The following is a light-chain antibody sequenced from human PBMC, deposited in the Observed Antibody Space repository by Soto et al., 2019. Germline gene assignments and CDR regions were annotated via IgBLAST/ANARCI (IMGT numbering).Light chain of an antibody. V-gene: IGLV3-9*01. CDR2: RDS. CDR1: NIGSKN. CDR3: AAWDDRLNDYV. Sequence: SYELTQPLSVSVALGQTARITCGGNNIGSKNVHWYQQKPGQAPVLVIYRDSNRPSGIPDRFSGSKSGTSASLAISGLQSEDEADYFCAAWDDRLNDYVFGTGTKLTVL. J-gene: IGLJ1*01.